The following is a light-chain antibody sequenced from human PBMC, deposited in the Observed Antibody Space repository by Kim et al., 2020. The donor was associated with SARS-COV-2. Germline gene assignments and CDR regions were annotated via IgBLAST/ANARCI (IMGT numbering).Light chain of an antibody. CDR2: GAS. CDR1: QSVSSSY. CDR3: QHDPT. Sequence: EIVLTQSPGTLSLSPGERATLSCRASQSVSSSYLAWYQQKPGQAPRLLIYGASSRATGIPDRFSGSGSGTDFTLTISRLEPEDFAVYYCQHDPTFGQGTKLEI. J-gene: IGKJ2*01. V-gene: IGKV3-20*01.